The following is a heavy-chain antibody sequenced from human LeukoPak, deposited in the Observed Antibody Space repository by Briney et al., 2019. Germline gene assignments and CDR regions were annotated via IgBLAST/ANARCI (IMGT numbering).Heavy chain of an antibody. Sequence: HPGGSLSLSCAASGFTFSSYEMNWVRQAPGKGLEWVSYISSSGSTIYYADSVKGRFTISRDNAKNSLYLQMNSLRAEETAVYYCARDGRWINYYDGSSPAWGQGTLVTVSS. CDR2: ISSSGSTI. D-gene: IGHD3-22*01. V-gene: IGHV3-48*03. CDR3: ARDGRWINYYDGSSPA. CDR1: GFTFSSYE. J-gene: IGHJ4*02.